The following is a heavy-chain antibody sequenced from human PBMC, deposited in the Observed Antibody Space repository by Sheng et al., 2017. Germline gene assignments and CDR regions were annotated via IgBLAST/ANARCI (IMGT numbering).Heavy chain of an antibody. CDR1: GFTFSSYA. Sequence: QVQLVESGGGVVQPGRSLRLSCAASGFTFSSYAMHWVRQAPGKGLEWVAVISYDGSNKYYADSVKGRFTISRDNSKNTLYLQMNSLRAEDTAVYYCARDLALPITDYWGQGTLVTVSS. V-gene: IGHV3-30*04. CDR2: ISYDGSNK. J-gene: IGHJ4*02. CDR3: ARDLALPITDY. D-gene: IGHD1-20*01.